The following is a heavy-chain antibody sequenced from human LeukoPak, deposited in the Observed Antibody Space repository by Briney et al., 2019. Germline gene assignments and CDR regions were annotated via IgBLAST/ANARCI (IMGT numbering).Heavy chain of an antibody. D-gene: IGHD3-22*01. Sequence: SETLSLTCTVSGGSISSYYWSWIRQPPGKGLEWIGYIYYSGSTNYNPSLKSRVTISVDTSKNQFSLKLSSVTAADTAVYYCARGLRYDSSGWAFDYWGQGILVTVSS. CDR1: GGSISSYY. CDR3: ARGLRYDSSGWAFDY. V-gene: IGHV4-59*01. J-gene: IGHJ4*02. CDR2: IYYSGST.